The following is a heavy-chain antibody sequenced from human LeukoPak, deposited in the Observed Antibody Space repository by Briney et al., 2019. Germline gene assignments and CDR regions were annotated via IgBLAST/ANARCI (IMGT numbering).Heavy chain of an antibody. D-gene: IGHD5-24*01. J-gene: IGHJ4*02. CDR2: ISTSGRTI. Sequence: GGSLRLSCSASEFTFSSYEMNWVRQAPGKGLEWVSYISTSGRTIYYADSVKGRFTISRDNAKNTLFLQMNSLRAEDTAVYFCARGGDWVQFASPIDYWGQGTLVTVSS. CDR1: EFTFSSYE. V-gene: IGHV3-48*03. CDR3: ARGGDWVQFASPIDY.